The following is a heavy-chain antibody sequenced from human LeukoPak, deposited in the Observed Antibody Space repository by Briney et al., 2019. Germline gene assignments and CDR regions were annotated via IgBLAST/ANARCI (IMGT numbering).Heavy chain of an antibody. V-gene: IGHV1-69*13. CDR1: GGTFSSYA. CDR2: IIPIFGTA. J-gene: IGHJ4*02. D-gene: IGHD6-19*01. Sequence: SVKVSCKASGGTFSSYAISWVRQAPGQGLEWMGGIIPIFGTANYAQKFQGRVTITADESTSTAYMELSSLRSEDTAVYYCARTRRVASGGWPFDYWGQGTLVTVSS. CDR3: ARTRRVASGGWPFDY.